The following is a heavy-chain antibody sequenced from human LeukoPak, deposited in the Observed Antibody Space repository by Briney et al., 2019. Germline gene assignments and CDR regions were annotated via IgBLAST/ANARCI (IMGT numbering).Heavy chain of an antibody. D-gene: IGHD3-10*01. Sequence: GGSLRLSCAASGFTFSTYAMHWVRQAPGKGLEWVAVISYDGNNKYDTDSVKGRFTISRDNSKNTLYLQMNSLRAEDTAVYYCARDFKAIRGVISFYFDSWGQGILVTVSS. V-gene: IGHV3-30*04. CDR1: GFTFSTYA. CDR3: ARDFKAIRGVISFYFDS. J-gene: IGHJ4*02. CDR2: ISYDGNNK.